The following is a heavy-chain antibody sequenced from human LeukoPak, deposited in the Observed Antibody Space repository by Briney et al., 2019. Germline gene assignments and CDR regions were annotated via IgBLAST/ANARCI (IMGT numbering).Heavy chain of an antibody. D-gene: IGHD3-3*01. CDR1: GFTFTSYY. CDR2: IYSEGST. V-gene: IGHV3-53*01. CDR3: ARVELRFLEWLFEY. Sequence: GGSLRLSCAASGFTFTSYYMSWVRQAPGKGLEWVSVIYSEGSTYSADSVKGRFTISRDNSKSTLYLQMNSLRAEDTAVYFCARVELRFLEWLFEYWGQGTLVTVSS. J-gene: IGHJ4*02.